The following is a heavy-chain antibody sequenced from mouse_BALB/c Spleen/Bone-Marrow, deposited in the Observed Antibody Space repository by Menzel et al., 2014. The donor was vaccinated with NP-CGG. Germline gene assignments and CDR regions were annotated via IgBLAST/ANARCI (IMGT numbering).Heavy chain of an antibody. V-gene: IGHV1-4*02. Sequence: QVQLQQSGAELARPGASVKLSCKASGYTFTSYWMHWVKQRPGQGLEWIGYINPSTGYTDYNQKFKDKTTLTADKSFSTAYMQLSSLTSEDSAVYYCAREATYYAYFDYWGQGTILTVSS. J-gene: IGHJ2*01. CDR1: GYTFTSYW. CDR2: INPSTGYT. D-gene: IGHD1-1*01. CDR3: AREATYYAYFDY.